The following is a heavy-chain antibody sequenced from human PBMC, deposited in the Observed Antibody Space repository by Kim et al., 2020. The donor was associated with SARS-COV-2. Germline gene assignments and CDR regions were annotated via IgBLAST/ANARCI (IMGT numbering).Heavy chain of an antibody. V-gene: IGHV4-39*01. D-gene: IGHD3-3*01. J-gene: IGHJ4*02. CDR3: ARTAGITIFGVVIRGPHDY. CDR2: ICYSGST. CDR1: GGSISSSSYY. Sequence: SETLSLTCTVSGGSISSSSYYWGWIRQPPGKGLEWIGSICYSGSTYYNPSLKSRVTISVDTSKNQFSLKLSSVTAADTAVYYCARTAGITIFGVVIRGPHDYWGQGTLVTVSS.